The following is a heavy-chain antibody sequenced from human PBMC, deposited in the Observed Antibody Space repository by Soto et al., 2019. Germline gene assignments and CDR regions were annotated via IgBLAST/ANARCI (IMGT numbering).Heavy chain of an antibody. CDR2: IYHSGST. Sequence: PSETLSLTCTVSRGSISSGGHYWSWIRQHPGKGLEWIGYIYHSGSTYYNPSLKSRVTISVDTSKNQFSLKLSSVTAADTALYYCSGNVFCSGGTCAESFDSPDPGTLLTVSS. J-gene: IGHJ4*02. CDR1: RGSISSGGHY. CDR3: SGNVFCSGGTCAESFDS. V-gene: IGHV4-31*03. D-gene: IGHD2-15*01.